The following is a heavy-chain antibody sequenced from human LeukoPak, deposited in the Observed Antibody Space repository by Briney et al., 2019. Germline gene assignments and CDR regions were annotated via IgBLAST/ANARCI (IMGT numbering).Heavy chain of an antibody. CDR3: ATSRAPRYFGRLW. V-gene: IGHV1-69*13. CDR2: IIPIFGTA. Sequence: SVKVSCKASGGTFSSYAISWVRQAPGQGMEWMGGIIPIFGTANYAQKFHGRVTITADESTSTAYMELSSLRSEDTAVYYCATSRAPRYFGRLWWGQGTLVTVSS. J-gene: IGHJ4*02. D-gene: IGHD3-9*01. CDR1: GGTFSSYA.